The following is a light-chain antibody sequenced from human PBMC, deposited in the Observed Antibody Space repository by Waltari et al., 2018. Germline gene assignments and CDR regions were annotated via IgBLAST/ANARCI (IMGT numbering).Light chain of an antibody. J-gene: IGKJ1*01. CDR1: QNVNNY. CDR3: QQRSSWPRT. CDR2: DAS. V-gene: IGKV3-11*01. Sequence: EIVLTQSPATLSLSPGERATLSCRDSQNVNNYLAWYQQKPGQAPRLLIYDASNRATGVPPRFSGSGSGTAFTLTISSLEAEDVAIYYCQQRSSWPRTFGQGTKVEFK.